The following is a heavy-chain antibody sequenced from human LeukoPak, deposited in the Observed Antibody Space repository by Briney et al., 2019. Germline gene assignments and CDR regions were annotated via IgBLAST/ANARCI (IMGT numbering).Heavy chain of an antibody. V-gene: IGHV4-39*01. J-gene: IGHJ4*02. CDR3: ARSGVAPPARVFDY. CDR1: GGSISSSSYY. CDR2: IYYSGST. Sequence: PSETLSLTCTVSGGSISSSSYYWGWIRQPPGKGLEWIGSIYYSGSTYYNPSLKSRVTISVDTSKNQFSLKLSSVTAADTAVYYCARSGVAPPARVFDYWGQGTLVTVSS. D-gene: IGHD2-15*01.